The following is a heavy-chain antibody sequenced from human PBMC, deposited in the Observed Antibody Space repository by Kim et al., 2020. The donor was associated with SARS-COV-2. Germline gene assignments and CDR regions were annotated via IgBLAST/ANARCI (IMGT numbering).Heavy chain of an antibody. CDR3: VKDLTVAGTCSYFHH. Sequence: ASVKVSCKTSGYTFISYAIHWVRQAPGQRLEWMGGINTGNGNTKFSQKFQGRVTFTRDTSASTAYMEMSSLRSEDTAIYYCVKDLTVAGTCSYFHHWGQG. CDR1: GYTFISYA. J-gene: IGHJ1*01. CDR2: INTGNGNT. D-gene: IGHD6-19*01. V-gene: IGHV1-3*04.